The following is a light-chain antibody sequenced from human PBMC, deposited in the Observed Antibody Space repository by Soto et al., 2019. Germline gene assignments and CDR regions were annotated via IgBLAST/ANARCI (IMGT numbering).Light chain of an antibody. V-gene: IGKV1-5*01. CDR3: QQCHRYLT. Sequence: DIQMTQSPSTLSASVGDRVTITCRASESMSNCLAWYQQKPGKAPKLLISGASSLQSGVPSRFSGSASGTEFTLTISSLQPDDIATYYCQQCHRYLTFGRGTKVEMK. J-gene: IGKJ1*01. CDR1: ESMSNC. CDR2: GAS.